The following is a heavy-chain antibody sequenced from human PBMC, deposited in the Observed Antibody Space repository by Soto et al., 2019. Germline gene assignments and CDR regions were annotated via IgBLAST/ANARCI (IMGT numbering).Heavy chain of an antibody. D-gene: IGHD2-15*01. CDR3: ARDFIVVVVAATRYYYYGMDV. J-gene: IGHJ6*02. CDR1: GYSFNNYY. Sequence: SVKVSCKASGYSFNNYYIQWLRQAPGQGREWMAIINPSDGATNYPQKFQGRVTTTSDTSPSPVYMELSSLRSEDTAVYYCARDFIVVVVAATRYYYYGMDVWGQGTTVTVSS. CDR2: INPSDGAT. V-gene: IGHV1-46*02.